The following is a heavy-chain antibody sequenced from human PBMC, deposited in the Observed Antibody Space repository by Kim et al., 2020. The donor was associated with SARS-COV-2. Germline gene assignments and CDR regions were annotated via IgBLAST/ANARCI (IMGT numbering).Heavy chain of an antibody. CDR3: ARDNFRDGYNFYY. V-gene: IGHV3-30*04. CDR2: ISYDGSNK. CDR1: GFTFSSYA. Sequence: GGSLRLSCAASGFTFSSYAMHWVRQAPGKGLEWVAVISYDGSNKYYADSVKGRFTISRDNSKNTLYLQMNSLRAEDTAVYYCARDNFRDGYNFYYWGQGTLVTVSS. D-gene: IGHD5-12*01. J-gene: IGHJ4*02.